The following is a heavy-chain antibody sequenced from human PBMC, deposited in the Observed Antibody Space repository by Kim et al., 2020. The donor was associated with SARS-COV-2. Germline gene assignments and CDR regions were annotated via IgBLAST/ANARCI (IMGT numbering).Heavy chain of an antibody. CDR2: IYHSGST. V-gene: IGHV4-38-2*02. D-gene: IGHD1-26*01. CDR1: GYSISSGYY. CDR3: ARDVGSGSYYGLDY. J-gene: IGHJ4*02. Sequence: SETLSLTCTVSGYSISSGYYWGWIRQPPGKGLEWIGTIYHSGSTYYNPSLKSRVTISVDTSKNKCSLQLTSVTAADTAVYYCARDVGSGSYYGLDYWGQGTLVTVSS.